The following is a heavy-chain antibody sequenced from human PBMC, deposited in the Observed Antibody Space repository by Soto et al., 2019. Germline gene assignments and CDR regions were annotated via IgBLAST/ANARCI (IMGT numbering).Heavy chain of an antibody. CDR3: ARVVGYSYGSYYFDY. CDR2: ISAYNGNT. J-gene: IGHJ4*02. CDR1: GGTFSSYA. D-gene: IGHD5-18*01. Sequence: GASVKVSCKASGGTFSSYAISWVRQAPGQGLEWMGWISAYNGNTNYAQKLQGRVTMTTDTSTSTAYMELRSLRSDDTAVYYCARVVGYSYGSYYFDYWGQGTLVTVSS. V-gene: IGHV1-18*01.